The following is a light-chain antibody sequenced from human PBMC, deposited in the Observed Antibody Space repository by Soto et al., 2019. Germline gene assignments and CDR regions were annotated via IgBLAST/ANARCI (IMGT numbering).Light chain of an antibody. Sequence: QPVLTQPPSVSGAPGQRVTISCTGSSSNIGAGYDVHWYQHLPGTAPKLLIYGNSNRPSGVPDRFSGSKSGTSASLAITGLQAEDEADYYCQSYDNSLSGSRVFGGGTKVTVL. V-gene: IGLV1-40*01. CDR3: QSYDNSLSGSRV. CDR1: SSNIGAGYD. CDR2: GNS. J-gene: IGLJ2*01.